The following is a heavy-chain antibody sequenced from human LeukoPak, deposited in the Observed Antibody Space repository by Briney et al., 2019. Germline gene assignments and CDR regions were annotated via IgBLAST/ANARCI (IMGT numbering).Heavy chain of an antibody. Sequence: GGSLRLSCAASGFMFSSYWMTWVRQAPGRGLEWVVTIKQAGSEKYYVDSVKGRFTIFRDNAKDSLFLQASSLRAEDTAVYYCAVAYYYGSGDAFDIWGQGTKVTVSS. V-gene: IGHV3-7*02. J-gene: IGHJ3*02. CDR1: GFMFSSYW. CDR3: AVAYYYGSGDAFDI. CDR2: IKQAGSEK. D-gene: IGHD3-10*01.